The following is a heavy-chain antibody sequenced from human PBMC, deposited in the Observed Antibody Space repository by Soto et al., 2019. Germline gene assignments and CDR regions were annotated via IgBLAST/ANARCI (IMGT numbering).Heavy chain of an antibody. CDR1: GFRFINAW. CDR3: AKLLDGQWPTFDY. D-gene: IGHD6-19*01. CDR2: ISGSGGST. J-gene: IGHJ4*02. Sequence: GGSLRLSCAASGFRFINAWMSWVRQDPGKGLEWVSAISGSGGSTYYADSVKGRFTISRDNSKNTLYLQMNSLRAEDTAVYYCAKLLDGQWPTFDYWGPGTLVTVSS. V-gene: IGHV3-23*01.